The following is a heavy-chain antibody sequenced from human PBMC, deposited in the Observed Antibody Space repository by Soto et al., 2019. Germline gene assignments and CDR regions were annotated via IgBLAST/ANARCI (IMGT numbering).Heavy chain of an antibody. CDR3: ANLLSTGHGDY. V-gene: IGHV3-23*01. CDR1: GFPFSSLV. Sequence: GGSLRLSCAASGFPFSSLVMSWVRQAPGKGLEWVSTIDGTGYITDYADSVKGRFTVSRDNSKNTLSLQMYSLRAEDTAVYYCANLLSTGHGDYWGQGTLVTVS. CDR2: IDGTGYIT. D-gene: IGHD3-16*02. J-gene: IGHJ4*02.